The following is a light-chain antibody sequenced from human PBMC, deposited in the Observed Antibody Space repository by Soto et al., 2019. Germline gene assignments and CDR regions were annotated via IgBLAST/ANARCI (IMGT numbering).Light chain of an antibody. Sequence: QSVLAQPASVSGSPGQSITISCTGASGYVGTYSLVSWYQQHPGKAPKVVIYEGHKRPSGVPDRFSGSTSVNTASLTISGIQTDDEADYYCCLYVGATTYVFGTGTKAPS. CDR2: EGH. CDR3: CLYVGATTYV. J-gene: IGLJ1*01. CDR1: SGYVGTYSL. V-gene: IGLV2-23*01.